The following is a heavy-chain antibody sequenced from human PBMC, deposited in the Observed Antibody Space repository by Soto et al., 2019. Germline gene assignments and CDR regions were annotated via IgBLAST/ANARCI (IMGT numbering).Heavy chain of an antibody. CDR3: ARAYGDYVVEYFQH. CDR1: GYTFTSYD. J-gene: IGHJ1*01. D-gene: IGHD4-17*01. CDR2: MNPNSGNT. Sequence: ASVKVSCKASGYTFTSYDINWVRQATGQGLEWMGWMNPNSGNTGYAQKFQGRVTMTRNTSISTAYMELSSLRSEDTAVYYCARAYGDYVVEYFQHWGQGTLVTVSS. V-gene: IGHV1-8*01.